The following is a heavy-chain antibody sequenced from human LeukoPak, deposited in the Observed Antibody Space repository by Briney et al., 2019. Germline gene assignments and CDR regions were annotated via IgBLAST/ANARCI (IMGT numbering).Heavy chain of an antibody. CDR2: VHPSDADS. D-gene: IGHD6-13*01. CDR1: GYSFTTYW. V-gene: IGHV5-51*01. CDR3: ARHRTAAGRDLDY. Sequence: GESLKISCKGSGYSFTTYWSAWVLQMPGKGLEYMGFVHPSDADSRYSPSFQSQVAMSSDESIRTAYLQWSSLKASDTDIYYCARHRTAAGRDLDYWGQGTLVTVSS. J-gene: IGHJ4*02.